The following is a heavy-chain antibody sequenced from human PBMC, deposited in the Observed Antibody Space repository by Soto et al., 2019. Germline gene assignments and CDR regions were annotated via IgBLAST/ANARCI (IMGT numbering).Heavy chain of an antibody. Sequence: QVQLVQSGAEVKKPGASVKVSCKASGYTFTSYDINWVRQATGQGLGWMGWMNPNSGNTGYAQKFQGRVTMTRNTSISTAYMELSSLRSEDTAVYYCARGGVLRFLEWLLYPTLGDYWGQGTLVTVSS. CDR2: MNPNSGNT. CDR3: ARGGVLRFLEWLLYPTLGDY. CDR1: GYTFTSYD. V-gene: IGHV1-8*01. D-gene: IGHD3-3*01. J-gene: IGHJ4*02.